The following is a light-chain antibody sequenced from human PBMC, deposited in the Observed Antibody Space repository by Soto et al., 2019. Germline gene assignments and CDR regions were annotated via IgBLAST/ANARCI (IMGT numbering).Light chain of an antibody. J-gene: IGLJ1*01. V-gene: IGLV2-14*03. CDR1: SRDVGGYNY. CDR2: DVS. Sequence: QSALTQPAPVSGSPGRSITISCTGTSRDVGGYNYVSWYQHHPGKAPKLMIYDVSNRPSGVSNRFSGSKSGNTASLTISGLQPEDEADYYCSSYTTSNTRQIVFGTGTKVTVL. CDR3: SSYTTSNTRQIV.